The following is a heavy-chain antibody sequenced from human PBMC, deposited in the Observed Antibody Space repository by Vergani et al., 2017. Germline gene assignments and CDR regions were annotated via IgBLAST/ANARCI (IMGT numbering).Heavy chain of an antibody. CDR3: ARGNSLGSY. D-gene: IGHD1-7*01. J-gene: IGHJ4*02. CDR1: GFIFSSYW. Sequence: EVQVVESGGGLVQPGGSLRLSCAASGFIFSSYWMHWVRQAPGKGLEWVAAIKEDGSEKQYVDSVKGRFTISRDNAKKSLYLQMNSLRGEDTAVYYCARGNSLGSYWGQGTLVTVSS. CDR2: IKEDGSEK. V-gene: IGHV3-7*01.